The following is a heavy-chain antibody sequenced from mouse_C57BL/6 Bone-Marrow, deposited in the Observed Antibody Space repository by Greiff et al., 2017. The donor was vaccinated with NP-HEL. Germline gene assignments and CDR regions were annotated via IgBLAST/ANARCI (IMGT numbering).Heavy chain of an antibody. CDR2: IWSGGST. Sequence: QVQLKESGPGLVQPSQSLSITCTVSGFSLTSYGVHWVRQSPGKGLEWLGVIWSGGSTDYNAAFISRLSISKDNSKSQVFFKMNSLQADDTAIYYCARSAYYSNYPCAYWGQGTLVTVSA. J-gene: IGHJ3*01. CDR1: GFSLTSYG. D-gene: IGHD2-5*01. CDR3: ARSAYYSNYPCAY. V-gene: IGHV2-2*01.